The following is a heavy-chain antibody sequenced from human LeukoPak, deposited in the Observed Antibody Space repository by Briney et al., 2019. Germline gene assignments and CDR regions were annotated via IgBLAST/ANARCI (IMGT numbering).Heavy chain of an antibody. D-gene: IGHD6-13*01. CDR2: INHGGST. Sequence: SETLSLTCAVSGGSFSGHYWNWIRQPPGKGLEWIGEINHGGSTNYNPSLKSRVTISVDTSQNQFSLRLSSVTAADTAVYYCARGRYVTTRGGAAAGFLDYWGQGSLVTVSS. CDR3: ARGRYVTTRGGAAAGFLDY. J-gene: IGHJ4*02. V-gene: IGHV4-34*01. CDR1: GGSFSGHY.